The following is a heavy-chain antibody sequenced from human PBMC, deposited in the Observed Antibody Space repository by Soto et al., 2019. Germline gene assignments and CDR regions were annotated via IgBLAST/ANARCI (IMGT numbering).Heavy chain of an antibody. D-gene: IGHD3-9*01. CDR3: ARGARILVPGYGMDV. V-gene: IGHV3-30-3*01. CDR2: ISYDGSNK. CDR1: GFTFSSYA. J-gene: IGHJ6*02. Sequence: GGSLRLSCAASGFTFSSYAMHWVRQAPGKGLEWVAVISYDGSNKYYADSVKGRFTISRDNSKNTLYLQMNSLRAEDTAVYYCARGARILVPGYGMDVWGQGTTVTVSS.